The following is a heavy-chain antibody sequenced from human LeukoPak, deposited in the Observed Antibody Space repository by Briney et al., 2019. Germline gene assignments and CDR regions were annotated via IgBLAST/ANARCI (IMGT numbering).Heavy chain of an antibody. Sequence: PSETLSLTCTVSGGSISSSSYYWGWLRQPPGKGLEWLGSIYYSGSTYYNPSLKSRVTISVDTSKNQFSLKLSSVTAADTAVYYCARAEYSSSSNWFDRWGQGTLVTVSS. CDR2: IYYSGST. D-gene: IGHD6-6*01. CDR3: ARAEYSSSSNWFDR. J-gene: IGHJ5*02. V-gene: IGHV4-39*07. CDR1: GGSISSSSYY.